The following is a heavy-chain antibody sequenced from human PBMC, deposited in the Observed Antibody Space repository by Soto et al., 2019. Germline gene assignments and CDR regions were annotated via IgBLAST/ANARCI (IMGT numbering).Heavy chain of an antibody. CDR1: GFTFSRYG. V-gene: IGHV3-33*01. CDR2: IWYDGSNK. D-gene: IGHD5-12*01. Sequence: QVQVVESGGGVVQAGRSLRLSCEVSGFTFSRYGMHWVRQAPGKGLEWVAFIWYDGSNKNYGDSVKGRFTVSRDDLKNTVYLQMKSLRVEDTALYYCARDIDLVDIVSTIVHKYSFSGMDVWGQGTTVTVSS. J-gene: IGHJ6*02. CDR3: ARDIDLVDIVSTIVHKYSFSGMDV.